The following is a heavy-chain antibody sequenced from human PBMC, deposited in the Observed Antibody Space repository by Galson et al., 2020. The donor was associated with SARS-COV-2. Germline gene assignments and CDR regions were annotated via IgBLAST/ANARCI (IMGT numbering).Heavy chain of an antibody. CDR2: ISKSDDAI. CDR3: ARDYRQHFWSGYQYAMDV. V-gene: IGHV3-48*03. Sequence: GGSLRLSCVASGFTFSSYEMNWVRQAPGKGLEWISYISKSDDAIFYADSVKGRFTISRDNAKNSLFLEMSSLRTDDTAVYYCARDYRQHFWSGYQYAMDVWGQGTTVTVSS. CDR1: GFTFSSYE. D-gene: IGHD3-3*02. J-gene: IGHJ6*02.